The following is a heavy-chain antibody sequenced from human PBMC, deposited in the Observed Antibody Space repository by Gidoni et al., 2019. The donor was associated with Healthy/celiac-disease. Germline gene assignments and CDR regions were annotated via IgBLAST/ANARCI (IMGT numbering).Heavy chain of an antibody. Sequence: RLSCAASGFTFSSYGMHWVRQAPGKGLEWVAVIWYDGSNKYYADSVKGRFTISRDNSKNTLYLQMNSLRAEDTAVYYCARELPGMVGFDYWGQGTLVTVSS. D-gene: IGHD3-10*01. CDR1: GFTFSSYG. CDR3: ARELPGMVGFDY. CDR2: IWYDGSNK. V-gene: IGHV3-33*01. J-gene: IGHJ4*02.